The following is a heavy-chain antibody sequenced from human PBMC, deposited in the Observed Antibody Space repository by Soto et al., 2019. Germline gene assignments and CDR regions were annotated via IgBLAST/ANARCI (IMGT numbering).Heavy chain of an antibody. Sequence: PGESLKISCKGSGYSFTSYWISWVRQMPGKGLEWMGRIDPSDSYTNYSPSFQGHVTISADKSISTAYLQWSSLKASDTAMYYCARQDFGGVIMGDYYYGMDVWGQGTTVTVSS. CDR2: IDPSDSYT. CDR3: ARQDFGGVIMGDYYYGMDV. J-gene: IGHJ6*02. V-gene: IGHV5-10-1*01. D-gene: IGHD3-3*01. CDR1: GYSFTSYW.